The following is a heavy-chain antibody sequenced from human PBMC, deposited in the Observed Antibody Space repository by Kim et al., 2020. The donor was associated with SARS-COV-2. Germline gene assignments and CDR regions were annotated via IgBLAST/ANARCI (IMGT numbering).Heavy chain of an antibody. J-gene: IGHJ6*02. V-gene: IGHV3-9*01. D-gene: IGHD3-16*02. CDR3: AKDIFRRGRSSYVWGGYRYEGYYCYGMGV. CDR2: ISWNSGSI. Sequence: GGSLRLSCAASGFTFDDYAMHWVRQAPGKGLEWVSGISWNSGSIGYADSVKGRFTISRDNAKNSLYLQMNSLRAEDTALYYCAKDIFRRGRSSYVWGGYRYEGYYCYGMGVGGQGTTVTVSS. CDR1: GFTFDDYA.